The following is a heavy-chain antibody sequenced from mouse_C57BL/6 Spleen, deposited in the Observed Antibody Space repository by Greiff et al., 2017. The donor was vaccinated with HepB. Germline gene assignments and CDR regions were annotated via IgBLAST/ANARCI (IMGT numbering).Heavy chain of an antibody. J-gene: IGHJ3*01. D-gene: IGHD2-4*01. CDR3: ARKRDYDYAWFAY. V-gene: IGHV1-81*01. Sequence: QVQLKESGAELARPGASVKLSCKASGYTFTSYGISWVKQRTGQGLEWIGEIYPRSGNTYYNEKFKGKATLTADKSSSTAYMELRSLTSEDSAVYFCARKRDYDYAWFAYWGQGTLVTVSA. CDR2: IYPRSGNT. CDR1: GYTFTSYG.